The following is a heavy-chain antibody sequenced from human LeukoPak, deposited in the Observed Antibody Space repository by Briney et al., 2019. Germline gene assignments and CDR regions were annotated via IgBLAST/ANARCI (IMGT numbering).Heavy chain of an antibody. V-gene: IGHV4-39*07. CDR3: ARGQARLAWFDP. CDR2: MYHSGST. D-gene: IGHD6-19*01. Sequence: ASETLSLTCTVSGGSITSSSYYWGWIRQPPGKGLEWIGSMYHSGSTYYKPSLKSRVTISLDTSKNQFSLKLRSVTAADTAVYYCARGQARLAWFDPWGQGTLVTVSS. J-gene: IGHJ5*02. CDR1: GGSITSSSYY.